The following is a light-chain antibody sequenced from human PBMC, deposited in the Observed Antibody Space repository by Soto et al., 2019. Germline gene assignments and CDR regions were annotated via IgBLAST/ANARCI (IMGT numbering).Light chain of an antibody. Sequence: QSALTQPPSASGSPGQSVTISCTGTSSDVGGYKYVSWYQQHPGKAPKLMIYEVTQRPSGVPNRFSGSKSGNTASLTVSGLQAEDEADYYCNSYAASGNLWVFGGGTKLTVL. CDR1: SSDVGGYKY. CDR2: EVT. CDR3: NSYAASGNLWV. J-gene: IGLJ3*02. V-gene: IGLV2-8*01.